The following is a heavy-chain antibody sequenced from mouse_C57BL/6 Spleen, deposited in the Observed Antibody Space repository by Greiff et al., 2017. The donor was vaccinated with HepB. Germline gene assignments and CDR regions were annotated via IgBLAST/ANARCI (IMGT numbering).Heavy chain of an antibody. D-gene: IGHD2-5*01. CDR3: ARNYYSNPYWYFDV. V-gene: IGHV3-6*01. J-gene: IGHJ1*03. Sequence: VQLQESGPGLVKPSQSLSLTCSVTGYSITSGYYWNWIRQFPGNKLEWMGYISYDGSNKYNPSLKNRISITRDTSKNQFFLKLNSVTTEDTATYYCARNYYSNPYWYFDVWGTGTTVTVSS. CDR2: ISYDGSN. CDR1: GYSITSGYY.